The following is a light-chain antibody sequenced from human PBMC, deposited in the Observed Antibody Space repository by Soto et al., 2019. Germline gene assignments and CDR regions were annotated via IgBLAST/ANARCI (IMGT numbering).Light chain of an antibody. CDR1: QSVSSY. CDR3: QQRSNWPIT. CDR2: DAS. V-gene: IGKV3-11*01. Sequence: EIVLAQSPATLSLSPGGRATLSCRASQSVSSYLAWYQQKPGQAPRLLIYDASTRATGIPARFSGSGSGTDFTLTISSLEPEDFAVYYCQQRSNWPITFGQGTRLEIK. J-gene: IGKJ5*01.